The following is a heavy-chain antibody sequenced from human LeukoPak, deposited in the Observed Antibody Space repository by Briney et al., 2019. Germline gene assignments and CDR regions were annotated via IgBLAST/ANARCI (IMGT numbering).Heavy chain of an antibody. CDR3: VRGYEIAAR. CDR1: GGSFSGYY. D-gene: IGHD6-13*01. J-gene: IGHJ4*02. CDR2: IYYSGST. Sequence: SETLSLTCAVYGGSFSGYYWSWIRQPPGKGLEWIGHIYYSGSTNYNPSLKSRVTISVDTSKNQFSLKVSSVTAADTAVYYCVRGYEIAARWGQGTLVTVSS. V-gene: IGHV4-59*13.